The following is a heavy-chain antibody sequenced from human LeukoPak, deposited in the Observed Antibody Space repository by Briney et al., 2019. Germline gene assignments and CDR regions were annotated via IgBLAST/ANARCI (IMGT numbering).Heavy chain of an antibody. CDR3: ARLKGDDYGDYGGFDY. CDR2: IYPGDSDT. CDR1: GYSFTNYW. J-gene: IGHJ4*02. V-gene: IGHV5-51*01. Sequence: GESLKISCKASGYSFTNYWIGWVRQMPGKGLEWMGIIYPGDSDTRYSPSFQGQVTISVDKSINTAHLQWSSLKASDTAIYYRARLKGDDYGDYGGFDYWGQGTLVTVSS. D-gene: IGHD4-17*01.